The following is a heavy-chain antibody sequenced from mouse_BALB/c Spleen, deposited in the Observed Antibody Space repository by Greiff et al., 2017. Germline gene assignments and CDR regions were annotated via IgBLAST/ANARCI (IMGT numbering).Heavy chain of an antibody. Sequence: EVKLMESGGGLVQPGGSLKLSCAASGFTFSSYGMSWVRQTPDKRLELVATINSNGGSTYYPDSVKGRFTISRDNAKNTLYLQMSSLKSEDTAMYYCARDADRYDGNYYAMDYWGQGTSVTVSS. CDR1: GFTFSSYG. V-gene: IGHV5-6-3*01. J-gene: IGHJ4*01. D-gene: IGHD2-14*01. CDR2: INSNGGST. CDR3: ARDADRYDGNYYAMDY.